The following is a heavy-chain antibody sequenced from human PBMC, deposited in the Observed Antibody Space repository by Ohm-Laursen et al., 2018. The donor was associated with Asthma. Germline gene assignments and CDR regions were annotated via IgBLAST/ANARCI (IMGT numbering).Heavy chain of an antibody. CDR1: GGAISSYSFY. CDR3: ARYPYHYGSGTLGFDY. CDR2: IYASGNT. D-gene: IGHD3-10*01. V-gene: IGHV4-61*01. Sequence: SETLSLTCSVSGGAISSYSFYWSWVRQPPGKGLEWIGYIYASGNTNYNPSLKSRVAISVDTSKNQFSLKLSSVTAADTAVYYCARYPYHYGSGTLGFDYWGQGTLVTVSS. J-gene: IGHJ4*02.